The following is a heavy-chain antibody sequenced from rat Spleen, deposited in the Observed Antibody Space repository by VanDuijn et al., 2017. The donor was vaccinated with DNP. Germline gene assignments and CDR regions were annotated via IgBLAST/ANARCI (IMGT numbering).Heavy chain of an antibody. CDR2: ISYSGST. D-gene: IGHD5-1*01. Sequence: EVQLQESGPGLVKPSQSLSLTCSVTGYSITSNYWGWIRKFPGNKMEWMGYISYSGSTGYNPSLKSRISITRKKSKNQFFLQLNSVTTEDTATYYCARRDWELDWYFDLWGPGTMVTVSS. J-gene: IGHJ1*01. CDR1: GYSITSNY. V-gene: IGHV3-1*01. CDR3: ARRDWELDWYFDL.